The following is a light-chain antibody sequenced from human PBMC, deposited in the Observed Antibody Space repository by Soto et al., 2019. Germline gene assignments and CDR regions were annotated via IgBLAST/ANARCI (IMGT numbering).Light chain of an antibody. Sequence: QSALTQPPSASGSPGQSVTISCTGSSSDVGGYNYVSWYQQYPGKAPKLMIYDVEKRPSGVPDRFSGSKSGNTASLTVSGLQAEDEADYYCFSYAGNNNWVFGGATKLTVL. J-gene: IGLJ3*02. CDR3: FSYAGNNNWV. CDR1: SSDVGGYNY. V-gene: IGLV2-8*01. CDR2: DVE.